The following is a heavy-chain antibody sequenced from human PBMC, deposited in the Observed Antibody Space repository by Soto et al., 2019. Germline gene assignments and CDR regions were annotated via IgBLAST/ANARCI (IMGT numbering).Heavy chain of an antibody. CDR3: AIDLYGSGSYYRERGYYYYMDV. J-gene: IGHJ6*03. Sequence: ASVKVSFKASGYTFTSYAMHWVRQAPGQRLEWMGWINAGNGNTKYSQKFQGRVTITRDTSASTAYMELSSLRSEDTAVYYCAIDLYGSGSYYRERGYYYYMDVWGKGTTVTVSS. CDR1: GYTFTSYA. D-gene: IGHD3-10*01. CDR2: INAGNGNT. V-gene: IGHV1-3*01.